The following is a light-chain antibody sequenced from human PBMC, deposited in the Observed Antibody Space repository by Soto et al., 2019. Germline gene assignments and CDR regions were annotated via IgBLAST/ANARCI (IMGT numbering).Light chain of an antibody. J-gene: IGKJ5*01. Sequence: DIQLTQSPSFLSASVGDRVTITCRASQGISSYLAWYQQKPGKAPKLLIYAASTLQSGVPSRFSGSGSVTEFTLTISSLQPEDFATYYCQQLNSYPITFGPGTRLEI. CDR2: AAS. CDR1: QGISSY. V-gene: IGKV1-9*01. CDR3: QQLNSYPIT.